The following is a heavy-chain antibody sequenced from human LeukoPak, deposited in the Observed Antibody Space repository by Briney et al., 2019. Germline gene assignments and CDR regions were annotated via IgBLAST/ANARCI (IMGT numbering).Heavy chain of an antibody. J-gene: IGHJ6*03. Sequence: SEILSLTCTVSGGSISSYYWSWIRQPPGKGLKWIGYIYYSGSTNYNPSLKSRATISVDTSKNQFSLKLSSVTAADTAVYYCATSERHIFYYYYMDVWGKGTTVTVS. CDR1: GGSISSYY. D-gene: IGHD1-1*01. V-gene: IGHV4-59*01. CDR3: ATSERHIFYYYYMDV. CDR2: IYYSGST.